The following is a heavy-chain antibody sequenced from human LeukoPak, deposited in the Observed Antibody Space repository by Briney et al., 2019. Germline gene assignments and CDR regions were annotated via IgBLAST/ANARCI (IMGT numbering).Heavy chain of an antibody. V-gene: IGHV3-23*01. CDR2: ISGSGGST. D-gene: IGHD3-16*02. J-gene: IGHJ4*02. CDR3: ASTYYDYVWGSYPDY. Sequence: GGSLRLSCAASGFTFSSYATSWVRQAPGKGLEWVSAISGSGGSTYYADSVKGRFTISRDNSKNTLYLQMNSLRAEDTAVYYCASTYYDYVWGSYPDYWGQGTLVTVSS. CDR1: GFTFSSYA.